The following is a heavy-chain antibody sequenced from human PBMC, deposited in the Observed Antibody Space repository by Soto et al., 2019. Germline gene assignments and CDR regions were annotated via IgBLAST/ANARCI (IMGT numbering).Heavy chain of an antibody. CDR3: ARGGLDFYYYYYYMDA. J-gene: IGHJ6*03. CDR1: GFTFSSYA. D-gene: IGHD3-16*01. Sequence: EVQLVESGGGLVQPGGSLRLSCAASGFTFSSYAMHWVRQAPGRGLEYVSAISSNGGSTYYANSVKGRFTISRDNSKNTLYLQMGSLRAEDMAVYYCARGGLDFYYYYYYMDAWGKGTTVTVSS. CDR2: ISSNGGST. V-gene: IGHV3-64*01.